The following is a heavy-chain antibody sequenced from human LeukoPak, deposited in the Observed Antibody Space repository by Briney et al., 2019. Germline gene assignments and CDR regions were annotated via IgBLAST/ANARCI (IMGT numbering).Heavy chain of an antibody. CDR2: INPNSGGT. V-gene: IGHV1-2*02. CDR3: ARSRRLDSSSWQWTGGYFDY. J-gene: IGHJ4*02. Sequence: ASVKVSCKASGYTFTGYYMHWVRQAPGQGLEWMGWINPNSGGTNYAQKFQGRVTMTRDTSISTAYMELSRLRSDDTAVYYCARSRRLDSSSWQWTGGYFDYWGQGTLVTVSS. D-gene: IGHD6-13*01. CDR1: GYTFTGYY.